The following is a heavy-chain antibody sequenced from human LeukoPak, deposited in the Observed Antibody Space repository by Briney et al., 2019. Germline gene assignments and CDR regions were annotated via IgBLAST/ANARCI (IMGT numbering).Heavy chain of an antibody. D-gene: IGHD6-13*01. V-gene: IGHV4-59*01. CDR3: ARAPQWASAGTFDY. CDR2: IYYSGST. Sequence: KPSETLSLTCTVSGGSISNYYWTWIRQPPGEGLEWIGDIYYSGSTNYNPSLKSRVTISLDKSKNQFSLNVNSVNAADTAVYYCARAPQWASAGTFDYWGPGTLVTVSS. CDR1: GGSISNYY. J-gene: IGHJ4*02.